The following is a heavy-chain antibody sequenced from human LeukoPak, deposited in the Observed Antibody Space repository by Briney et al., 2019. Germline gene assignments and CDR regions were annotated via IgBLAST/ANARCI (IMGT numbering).Heavy chain of an antibody. CDR3: ARMDGDYTRHYYYYYMDV. D-gene: IGHD4-17*01. V-gene: IGHV4-4*07. CDR2: IYTSGST. J-gene: IGHJ6*03. CDR1: GGSISSYY. Sequence: KASETLSLTCTVSGGSISSYYWSWIRQPAGKGLEWIGRIYTSGSTNYNPSLKSRVTMSVDTSKNQFSPKLSSVTAADTAVYYCARMDGDYTRHYYYYYMDVWGKGTTVTVSS.